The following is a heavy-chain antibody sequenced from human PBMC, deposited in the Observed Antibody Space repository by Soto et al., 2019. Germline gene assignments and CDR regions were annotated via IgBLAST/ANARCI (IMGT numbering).Heavy chain of an antibody. CDR2: IYTSGSP. CDR1: GGSISNYY. V-gene: IGHV4-4*07. CDR3: ARLRSSSSDYFDY. D-gene: IGHD6-6*01. J-gene: IGHJ4*02. Sequence: QVQLQESGPGLVKPSETLSLTCTVSGGSISNYYWNWIRQSAGKGLQWIGRIYTSGSPNYNPSLKSRVTMSIDTSKNQFYLKLTSVTAADTAVYYCARLRSSSSDYFDYWGQGTLFTVYS.